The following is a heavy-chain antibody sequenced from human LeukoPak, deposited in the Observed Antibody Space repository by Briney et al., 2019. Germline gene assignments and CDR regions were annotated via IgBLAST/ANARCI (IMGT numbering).Heavy chain of an antibody. CDR1: GFTFSSYA. CDR2: ISGSGGST. D-gene: IGHD3-3*01. V-gene: IGHV3-23*01. Sequence: GGSLRLSCAASGFTFSSYAMSWVRQAPGKGLEWVSAISGSGGSTYYADSVKGRFTISRDNSKNTPYLQMNSLRAEDTAVYYCAKDHLRVELRFLEWLPNGYYFDYWGQGTLVTVSS. J-gene: IGHJ4*02. CDR3: AKDHLRVELRFLEWLPNGYYFDY.